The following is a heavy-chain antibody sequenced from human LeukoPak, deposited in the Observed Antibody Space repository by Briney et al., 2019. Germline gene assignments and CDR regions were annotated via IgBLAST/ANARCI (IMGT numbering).Heavy chain of an antibody. CDR2: IYGADYTT. CDR1: GYSFTSYW. CDR3: ARRPAGTRTFDY. J-gene: IGHJ4*02. V-gene: IGHV5-51*01. Sequence: TGESLKISCKGSGYSFTSYWIGWARQMPGKGLEWMGVIYGADYTTIYSPPFHGQITISADKSISTAYLQWTSLKASDTAMYYCARRPAGTRTFDYWGQGALVTVSS. D-gene: IGHD1-7*01.